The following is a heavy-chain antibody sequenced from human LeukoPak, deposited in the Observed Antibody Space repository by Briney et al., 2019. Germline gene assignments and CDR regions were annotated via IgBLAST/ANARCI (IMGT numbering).Heavy chain of an antibody. CDR2: ITDTGST. CDR1: GGSFSGYS. D-gene: IGHD3-10*01. V-gene: IGHV4-34*01. CDR3: ARVYVTVVRGSWFDP. Sequence: SETLSLTCAVFGGSFSGYSWTRIRQPPGKGLEWIGEITDTGSTNYNRSLTSRPTISLDTSQNQLSLTLRSVTAADTAVYYCARVYVTVVRGSWFDPWGQGTLVTVSS. J-gene: IGHJ5*02.